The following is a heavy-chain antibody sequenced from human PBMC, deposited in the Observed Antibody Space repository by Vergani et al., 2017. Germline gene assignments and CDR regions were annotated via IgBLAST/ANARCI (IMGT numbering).Heavy chain of an antibody. CDR2: IRSKAYGGTT. CDR1: GFTFSNAW. D-gene: IGHD5-12*01. J-gene: IGHJ4*02. CDR3: TRDEEGYSGYDFY. V-gene: IGHV3-49*04. Sequence: EVQLVESGGGLVQPGGSLRLSCAASGFTFSNAWMSWVRQAPGKGLEWVGFIRSKAYGGTTEYAASVKGRFTISRDDSKSIAYLQMNSLKTEDTAVYYCTRDEEGYSGYDFYWGQGTLVTVSS.